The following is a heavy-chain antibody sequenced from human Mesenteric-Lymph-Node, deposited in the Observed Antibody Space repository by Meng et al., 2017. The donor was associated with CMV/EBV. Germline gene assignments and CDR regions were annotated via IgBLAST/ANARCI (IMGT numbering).Heavy chain of an antibody. V-gene: IGHV3-15*01. J-gene: IGHJ6*02. CDR2: IKSKTDGGTT. Sequence: GESLKISCAASGFTFDDYAMHWVRQAPGKGLEWVGHIKSKTDGGTTDYAAPVKGRYTISRDDSKNMLYLQMDSLKTEVTAVYYCTTDLSGSYDGYYYYGVDVWGQGTTVTVSS. D-gene: IGHD1-26*01. CDR1: GFTFDDYA. CDR3: TTDLSGSYDGYYYYGVDV.